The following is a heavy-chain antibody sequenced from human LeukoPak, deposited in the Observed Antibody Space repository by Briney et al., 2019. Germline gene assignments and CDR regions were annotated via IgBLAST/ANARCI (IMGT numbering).Heavy chain of an antibody. V-gene: IGHV1-2*04. Sequence: ASVTVSCKASGYTFTVYYMHWVRQAPGQGLEWMGWINPNSGGTNYAQKFQGWVTMTRDTSISTAYMELSRLRSDDTAVYYCARGFGVVIEGYYYYYGMDVWGQGTTVTVSS. CDR2: INPNSGGT. D-gene: IGHD3-3*01. CDR1: GYTFTVYY. CDR3: ARGFGVVIEGYYYYYGMDV. J-gene: IGHJ6*02.